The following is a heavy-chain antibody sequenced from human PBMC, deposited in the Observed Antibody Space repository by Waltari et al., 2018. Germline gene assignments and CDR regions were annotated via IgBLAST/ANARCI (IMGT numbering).Heavy chain of an antibody. D-gene: IGHD2-15*01. J-gene: IGHJ4*02. CDR3: ASQSTTLFDY. Sequence: QVQLVESGGGVVQPGRSLRLSCAASGFTFSRFGMHWVRQAPGKGREGVAVIWHDGSNEDYVDSVKGRFTISRDNSKNTLYLQMNSLRAEDSAVYYCASQSTTLFDYWGQGTLVTVSS. CDR2: IWHDGSNE. V-gene: IGHV3-33*01. CDR1: GFTFSRFG.